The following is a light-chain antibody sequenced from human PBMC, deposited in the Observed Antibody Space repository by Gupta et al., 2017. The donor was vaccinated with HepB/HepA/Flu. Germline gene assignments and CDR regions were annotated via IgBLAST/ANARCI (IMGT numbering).Light chain of an antibody. CDR2: DAS. J-gene: IGKJ5*01. V-gene: IGKV1-33*01. Sequence: DIQMTQSPSSLSASVGDRVTITCQASQDISNYLNWYQQKPGKAPKLLIYDASKLEKGVPSRFSGSGSGTDFTFTISSRQPEDIATYYCQQEDNLPITFGQGTRLEIK. CDR1: QDISNY. CDR3: QQEDNLPIT.